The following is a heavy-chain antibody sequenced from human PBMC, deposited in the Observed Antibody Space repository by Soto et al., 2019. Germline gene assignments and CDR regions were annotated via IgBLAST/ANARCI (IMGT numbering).Heavy chain of an antibody. CDR2: VHHSGTT. Sequence: SETLSLTCTVSGASIRSNYWTWVRQPPGKGLEWIGYVHHSGTTNYNPSLKSRVTLSIATSDNQFFLNLISMTTADAAVYYCARGYEFFDLWGQGTPVTVSS. J-gene: IGHJ4*02. CDR3: ARGYEFFDL. V-gene: IGHV4-59*01. D-gene: IGHD5-12*01. CDR1: GASIRSNY.